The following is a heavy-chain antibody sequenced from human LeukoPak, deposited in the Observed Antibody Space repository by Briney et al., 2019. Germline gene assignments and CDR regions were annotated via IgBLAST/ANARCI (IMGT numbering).Heavy chain of an antibody. V-gene: IGHV4-59*08. D-gene: IGHD2-15*01. CDR1: GGSISSYY. CDR3: ARHERYCSGGSYYHHLHFDY. CDR2: IYYSGST. J-gene: IGHJ4*02. Sequence: SETLSLTCTVSGGSISSYYWSWIRQPPGKGLEWIGYIYYSGSTNYNPSLKSRVTISVDTSKNQFSLKLSSVTAADTAVYYCARHERYCSGGSYYHHLHFDYWGQGTLVTVSS.